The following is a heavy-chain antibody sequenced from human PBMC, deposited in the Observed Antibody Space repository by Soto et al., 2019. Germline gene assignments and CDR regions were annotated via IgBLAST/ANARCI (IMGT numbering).Heavy chain of an antibody. J-gene: IGHJ5*02. Sequence: SETLSLTCAVYGGSFSGYYWSWIRQPPGKGLEWIGEINHSGSTNYNPSLKSRVTISVDTSKNQFSLKLSSVTAADTAVYYCARGPPGWTIFGVVPTGWFDPWGQGTLVTVSS. D-gene: IGHD3-3*01. CDR1: GGSFSGYY. V-gene: IGHV4-34*01. CDR3: ARGPPGWTIFGVVPTGWFDP. CDR2: INHSGST.